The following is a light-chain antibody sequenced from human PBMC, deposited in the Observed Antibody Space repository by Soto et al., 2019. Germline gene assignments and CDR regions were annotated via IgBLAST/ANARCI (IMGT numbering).Light chain of an antibody. CDR1: QSISSW. CDR3: QQYNSYSVT. J-gene: IGKJ4*01. V-gene: IGKV1-5*03. Sequence: DIQMTQSPSTLSASVGDRVTITCRASQSISSWLAWYQQKPGKAPKLLIYKASSLESGVPSRFSGSGSRTEFTLTISSLQPDDFATYYCQQYNSYSVTFGGGTKVEIK. CDR2: KAS.